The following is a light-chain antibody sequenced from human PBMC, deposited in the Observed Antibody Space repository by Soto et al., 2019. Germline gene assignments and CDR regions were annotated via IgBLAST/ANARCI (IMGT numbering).Light chain of an antibody. J-gene: IGKJ5*01. CDR2: GAS. Sequence: EIVWTQSPGTLSLSPGERATLSCRASQSVSSRLAWYQQKPGQAPRLLISGASSRATGIPDRFSGSGSGTDFTLTISRLQPEDFALYYCQQYVTSAITFGQGTRLEIK. CDR1: QSVSSR. CDR3: QQYVTSAIT. V-gene: IGKV3-20*01.